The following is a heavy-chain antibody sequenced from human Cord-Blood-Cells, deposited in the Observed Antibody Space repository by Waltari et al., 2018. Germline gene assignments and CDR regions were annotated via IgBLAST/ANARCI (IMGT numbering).Heavy chain of an antibody. D-gene: IGHD6-19*01. J-gene: IGHJ4*02. CDR2: MKPNSVNT. Sequence: QVQLVQSGAEVKKPGASVKVSCKASGYTFTSYDINWVRQATGQGLEWRGGMKPNSVNTGYAQKVHGRVTITRNTSISTAYMELSSLRSEDTAVYYCARAGIAVADYWGQGTLVTVSS. CDR1: GYTFTSYD. CDR3: ARAGIAVADY. V-gene: IGHV1-8*03.